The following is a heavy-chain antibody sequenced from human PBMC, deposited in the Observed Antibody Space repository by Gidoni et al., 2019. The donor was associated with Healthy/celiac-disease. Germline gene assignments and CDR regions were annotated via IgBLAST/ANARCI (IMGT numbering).Heavy chain of an antibody. Sequence: QLTLKESGPTLVKTTQTPTLPCTFSGFSTSTRGVGVGWIRQPPGKAREWTALIYWDDDKRYSPSLKSRLTITKDTSKNQVVLTMTNMDPVDTATYYCAHSWGGPDSTGLDYWGQGTLVTVSS. CDR3: AHSWGGPDSTGLDY. D-gene: IGHD7-27*01. CDR2: IYWDDDK. CDR1: GFSTSTRGVG. V-gene: IGHV2-5*02. J-gene: IGHJ4*02.